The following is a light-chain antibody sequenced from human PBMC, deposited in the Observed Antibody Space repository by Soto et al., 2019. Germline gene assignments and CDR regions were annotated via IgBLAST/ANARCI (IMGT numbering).Light chain of an antibody. CDR3: LQDYNYPWT. J-gene: IGKJ1*01. Sequence: AIQMTQSPSSLSASVGDRVTITCRASQGIRNDLAWYQQKAGKAPKLLISAASILQSGVPSRFSGRGSGTDFTLTISSLQSEDLATYYCLQDYNYPWTFGQGTKVEI. CDR1: QGIRND. CDR2: AAS. V-gene: IGKV1-6*01.